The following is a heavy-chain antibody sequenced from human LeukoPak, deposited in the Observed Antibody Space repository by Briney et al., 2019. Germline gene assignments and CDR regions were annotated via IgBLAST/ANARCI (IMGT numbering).Heavy chain of an antibody. D-gene: IGHD3-10*01. V-gene: IGHV3-30*03. CDR3: ARSGSGSYYKGGFDY. Sequence: GGSLRLSCAASGFTFSSFSMNWVRQAPGKGLEWVAVISYDGSNKYYADSVKGRFTISRDNSKNTLYLQMNSLRAEDTAVYYCARSGSGSYYKGGFDYWGQGTLVTVSS. J-gene: IGHJ4*02. CDR1: GFTFSSFS. CDR2: ISYDGSNK.